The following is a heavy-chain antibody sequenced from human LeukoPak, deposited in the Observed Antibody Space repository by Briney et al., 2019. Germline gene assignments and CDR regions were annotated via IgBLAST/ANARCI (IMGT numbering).Heavy chain of an antibody. Sequence: PSETLSLTCTVSGYSISSGYYWGWIRQPPGKGLEWIGSIYYSGSTYYNPSLKSRVTISVDTSKNQFSLKLSSVTAADTAVYYCARVAVPRGWYYFDYWGQGTLVTVSS. J-gene: IGHJ4*02. V-gene: IGHV4-38-2*02. CDR1: GYSISSGYY. CDR2: IYYSGST. CDR3: ARVAVPRGWYYFDY. D-gene: IGHD6-19*01.